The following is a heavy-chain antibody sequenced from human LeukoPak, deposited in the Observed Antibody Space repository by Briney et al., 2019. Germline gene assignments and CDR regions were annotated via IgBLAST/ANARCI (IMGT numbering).Heavy chain of an antibody. D-gene: IGHD3-22*01. CDR3: AKGPTYYYDTSGYVDY. CDR2: ISGGGGST. J-gene: IGHJ4*02. CDR1: GFTFSSYA. V-gene: IGHV3-23*01. Sequence: PGGSLRLSCAASGFTFSSYAMSWVRQAPGKGLERVSVISGGGGSTYYADSVKGRFTISRDNSKNTLYLHMNSLRAEDAAVYYCAKGPTYYYDTSGYVDYWGQGTLVTVSS.